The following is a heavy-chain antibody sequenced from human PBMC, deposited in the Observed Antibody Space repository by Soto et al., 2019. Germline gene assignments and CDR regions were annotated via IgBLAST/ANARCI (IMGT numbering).Heavy chain of an antibody. CDR2: IYPGDSDT. D-gene: IGHD5-12*01. J-gene: IGHJ6*02. CDR3: ARVADAYSHGCGGMDV. CDR1: GYSFPSSW. Sequence: GESLKISCKGSGYSFPSSWIGWVRQMPGKGLEWLGLIYPGDSDTRYSPSFQSQVTISADKSISTAYLQWSSLKASDTAMYYCARVADAYSHGCGGMDVWGQGTTVTVSS. V-gene: IGHV5-51*01.